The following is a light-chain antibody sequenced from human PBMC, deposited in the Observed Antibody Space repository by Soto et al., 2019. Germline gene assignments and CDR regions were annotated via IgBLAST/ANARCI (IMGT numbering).Light chain of an antibody. CDR1: QPISTS. V-gene: IGKV1-39*01. Sequence: DIQVTQSPSSLSASIGDRVIITCRASQPISTSLHWFQQKPGKAPKLLIYALSNLQSGVPSRFSGRGTGTEFTLIISSLQPEDVGNYFCQQSYSTPLTFGGGTKVQI. CDR2: ALS. CDR3: QQSYSTPLT. J-gene: IGKJ4*01.